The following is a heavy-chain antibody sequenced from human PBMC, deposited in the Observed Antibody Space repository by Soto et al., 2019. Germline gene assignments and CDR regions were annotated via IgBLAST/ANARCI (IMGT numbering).Heavy chain of an antibody. D-gene: IGHD2-21*02. CDR2: INHSGST. Sequence: QVQLQQWGAGLLKPSETLSLTCAVYGGSFSGYYWSWVRQPPGKGLEWIGEINHSGSTNYNPSLKSRVTISVDTSKNQFSLKLSSVTAADTAVYYCARGLENAYCGGDCYVYCFDYWGQGSLVTVSS. V-gene: IGHV4-34*01. CDR3: ARGLENAYCGGDCYVYCFDY. CDR1: GGSFSGYY. J-gene: IGHJ4*02.